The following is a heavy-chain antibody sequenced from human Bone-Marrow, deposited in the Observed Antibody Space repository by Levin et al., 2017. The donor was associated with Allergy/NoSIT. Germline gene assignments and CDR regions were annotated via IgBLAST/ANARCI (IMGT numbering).Heavy chain of an antibody. CDR2: IYYSGST. Sequence: SSETLSLTCTVSGGSISSYYWSWIRQPPGKGLEWIGYIYYSGSTNYNPSLKSRVTISVDTSKNQFSLKLSSVTAADTAVYYCATSVSTISTYYFDYWGQGTLVTVSS. J-gene: IGHJ4*02. CDR1: GGSISSYY. D-gene: IGHD2-21*01. V-gene: IGHV4-59*01. CDR3: ATSVSTISTYYFDY.